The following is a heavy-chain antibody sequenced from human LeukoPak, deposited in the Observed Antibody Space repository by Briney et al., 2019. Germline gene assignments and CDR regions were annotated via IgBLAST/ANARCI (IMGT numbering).Heavy chain of an antibody. CDR3: ARDGGIVVVPAADPTAFDI. D-gene: IGHD2-2*01. CDR2: ISSSSSYI. Sequence: GGSLRLSCAASGFTFSSYSMNWVRQAPGKGLEWVSSISSSSSYIYYADSVKGRFTISRDNAKNSLYLQMNSLRAEDTAVYYCARDGGIVVVPAADPTAFDIWGQGTMVTVSS. CDR1: GFTFSSYS. J-gene: IGHJ3*02. V-gene: IGHV3-21*01.